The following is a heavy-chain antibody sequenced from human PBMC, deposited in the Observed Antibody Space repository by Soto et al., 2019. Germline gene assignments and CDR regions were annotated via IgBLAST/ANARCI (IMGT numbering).Heavy chain of an antibody. D-gene: IGHD6-25*01. J-gene: IGHJ4*02. CDR2: IKSQADGWTT. CDR1: GVSVNDVW. Sequence: QLVESGGGLVKPGGSLRLSCTASGVSVNDVWMSWVRQAPGRGLEWMGRIKSQADGWTTDYAAPVNGRFSVSRDDSQNRLYMEMSALRIEDSGIYFCTTRGGHWGQGTRVTVSS. V-gene: IGHV3-15*05. CDR3: TTRGGH.